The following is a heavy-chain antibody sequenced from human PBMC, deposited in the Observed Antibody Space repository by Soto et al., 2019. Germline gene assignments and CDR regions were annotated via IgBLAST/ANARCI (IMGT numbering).Heavy chain of an antibody. CDR3: ARDQGYSYYYGMDV. CDR1: GYSFTSYG. V-gene: IGHV1-18*01. CDR2: ISAYNGNT. J-gene: IGHJ6*02. Sequence: ASVKVSFKASGYSFTSYGISWVRQAPGQGLEWMGWISAYNGNTNYAQKLQGRVTMTTDTSTSTAYMELRSLRSDDTAVYYCARDQGYSYYYGMDVWGQGTTVTVSS. D-gene: IGHD4-4*01.